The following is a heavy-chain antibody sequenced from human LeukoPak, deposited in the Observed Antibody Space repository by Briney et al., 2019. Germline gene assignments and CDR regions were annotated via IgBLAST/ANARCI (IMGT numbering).Heavy chain of an antibody. V-gene: IGHV4-39*07. CDR1: GGSISSSYYY. J-gene: IGHJ6*02. Sequence: SETLSLTCTVSGGSISSSYYYWGWIRQPPGKGLEWIGSIYYSGSTYYNPSLKSRVTISVDTSKNQFSLKLSSVTAADTAVYYCARARRTTYGDYYYGMDVWGQGTTVTVSS. CDR3: ARARRTTYGDYYYGMDV. CDR2: IYYSGST. D-gene: IGHD4-17*01.